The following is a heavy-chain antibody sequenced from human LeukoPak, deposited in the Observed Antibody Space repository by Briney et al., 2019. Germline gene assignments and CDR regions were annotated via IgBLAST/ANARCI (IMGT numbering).Heavy chain of an antibody. CDR1: GYTFGSYG. Sequence: GASVKVSCKASGYTFGSYGLNWVRQAPGLGLEWMGWINTNIGNPTNARGFTGRFVFSLDTSVSTVYLQISGLKADDTAVYYCARGSGAARSVAFDIWGQGTTVTVSS. CDR2: INTNIGNP. D-gene: IGHD3-10*01. J-gene: IGHJ3*02. CDR3: ARGSGAARSVAFDI. V-gene: IGHV7-4-1*02.